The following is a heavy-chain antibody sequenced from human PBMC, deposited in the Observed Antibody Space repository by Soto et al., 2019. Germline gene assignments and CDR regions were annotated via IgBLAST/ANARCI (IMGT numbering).Heavy chain of an antibody. CDR2: IYHSGST. D-gene: IGHD5-18*01. V-gene: IGHV4-30-2*01. Sequence: SETLSLTCTVSGGSISSGGYSWSWIRQPPGKGLEWIGYIYHSGSTYYNPSLKSRVTISVDRSKNQFSLKLSSVTAADTAVYYCARAGYSYGSDYYYYGMDVWGQGTTVTVSS. CDR3: ARAGYSYGSDYYYYGMDV. J-gene: IGHJ6*02. CDR1: GGSISSGGYS.